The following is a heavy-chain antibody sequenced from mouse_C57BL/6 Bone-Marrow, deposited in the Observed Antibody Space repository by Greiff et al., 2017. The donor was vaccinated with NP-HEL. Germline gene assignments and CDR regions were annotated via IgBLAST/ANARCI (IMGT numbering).Heavy chain of an antibody. Sequence: VKLVESGAELARPGASVKLSCKASGYTFTSYGISWVKQRTGQGLEWIGEIYPRSGNTYYNEKFKGKATLTADKSSSTAYMELRSLTSEDSAVYFCARSLYYGSSYFDYWGQGTTLTVSS. V-gene: IGHV1-81*01. D-gene: IGHD1-1*01. CDR2: IYPRSGNT. J-gene: IGHJ2*01. CDR3: ARSLYYGSSYFDY. CDR1: GYTFTSYG.